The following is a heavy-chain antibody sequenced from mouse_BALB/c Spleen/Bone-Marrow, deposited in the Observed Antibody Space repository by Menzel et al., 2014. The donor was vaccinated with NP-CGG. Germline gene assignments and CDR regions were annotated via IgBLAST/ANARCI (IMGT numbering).Heavy chain of an antibody. CDR1: GYTFTSYT. CDR3: ARSLRWYFDV. D-gene: IGHD1-1*01. Sequence: QGQLKESGAERARPGASVKMSCKASGYTFTSYTMHWVKQRPGRGLEWIGYINPSSGYTNYNQKFKDKATLTADKSSSTAYVQLSSLTPEDSAVYYCARSLRWYFDVWGAGTTVTVSS. J-gene: IGHJ1*01. CDR2: INPSSGYT. V-gene: IGHV1-4*01.